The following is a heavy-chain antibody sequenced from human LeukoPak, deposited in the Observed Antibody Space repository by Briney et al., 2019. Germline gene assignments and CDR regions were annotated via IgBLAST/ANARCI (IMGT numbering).Heavy chain of an antibody. D-gene: IGHD1/OR15-1a*01. CDR2: FDPEDGET. V-gene: IGHV1-24*01. CDR1: GYTLTELS. CDR3: ATDPMAGPEQPTAGLRY. J-gene: IGHJ4*02. Sequence: ASVKVSCKVSGYTLTELSMHWVRQAPGKGLEWMGGFDPEDGETIYAQKFQGRVTMTEDTFTDTAYMELSSLRSEDTAVYYCATDPMAGPEQPTAGLRYWGQGTLVTVSS.